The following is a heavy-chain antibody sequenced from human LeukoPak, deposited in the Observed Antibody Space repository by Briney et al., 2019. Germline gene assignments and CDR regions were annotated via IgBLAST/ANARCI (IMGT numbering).Heavy chain of an antibody. D-gene: IGHD6-19*01. Sequence: SETLSLTCAVYGGSFSDYYWSWIRQPPGKGLEWIGEINHSGNTNYNPSLKSRVTISVDTSKNQFSLKLSSVTAADTAVYYCASGTRLSSGWYWDIYYYYYMDVWGKGTTVTVSS. CDR2: INHSGNT. J-gene: IGHJ6*03. V-gene: IGHV4-34*01. CDR3: ASGTRLSSGWYWDIYYYYYMDV. CDR1: GGSFSDYY.